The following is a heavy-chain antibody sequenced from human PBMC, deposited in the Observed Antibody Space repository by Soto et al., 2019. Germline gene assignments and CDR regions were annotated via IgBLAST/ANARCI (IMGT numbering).Heavy chain of an antibody. Sequence: EVQLVESGGGLVQPGGSLRLSCTASGFTFSNHWMSWVRQAPGKGLERVASIKEDGSEKYNVDSVKGRFTISRHNAKISLYLQMNSLRAEDTAVYYCAKEYRWGQGTLVTVSS. CDR1: GFTFSNHW. V-gene: IGHV3-7*01. CDR3: AKEYR. J-gene: IGHJ4*02. D-gene: IGHD1-26*01. CDR2: IKEDGSEK.